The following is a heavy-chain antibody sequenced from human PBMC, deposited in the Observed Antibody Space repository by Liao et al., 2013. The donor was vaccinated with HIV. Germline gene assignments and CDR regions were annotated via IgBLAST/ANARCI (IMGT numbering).Heavy chain of an antibody. CDR1: GGSISSYY. CDR3: ASLPRGQLILGYFDY. V-gene: IGHV4-59*01. Sequence: QVQLQESGSGLVKPSETLSLTCTVSGGSISSYYWSWIRQPPGKGLEWIGFIYYSGSTNYNPSLKSRVTISIDTSKNQFSLKLRSVTAADTAVYYCASLPRGQLILGYFDYWGQGTLVTVSS. CDR2: IYYSGST. D-gene: IGHD5-24*01. J-gene: IGHJ4*02.